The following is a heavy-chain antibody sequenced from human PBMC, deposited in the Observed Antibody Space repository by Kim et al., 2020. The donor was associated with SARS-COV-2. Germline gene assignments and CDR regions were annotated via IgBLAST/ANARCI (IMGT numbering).Heavy chain of an antibody. Sequence: TYNPSLKRRVPISVDTSKNQFSLKLSSVTAADTAVYYCARSAVAWRIIDIWGQGTMVTVSS. J-gene: IGHJ3*02. D-gene: IGHD6-19*01. CDR3: ARSAVAWRIIDI. V-gene: IGHV4-59*01.